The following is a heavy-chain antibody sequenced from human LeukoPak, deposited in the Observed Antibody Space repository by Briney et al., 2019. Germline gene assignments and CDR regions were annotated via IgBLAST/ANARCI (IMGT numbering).Heavy chain of an antibody. J-gene: IGHJ3*01. CDR1: GDSVRGDTYY. Sequence: SETLSLTCTVSGDSVRGDTYYWSWIRQPPGKGLEWIGFVYYSGRTNYNASLKSRVTMSVDTSKNQFSLMLRSVTAADTAVYYCVRETTTEYYDSSGYYRQTEVFDAWGQGTMVTVSS. D-gene: IGHD3-22*01. CDR3: VRETTTEYYDSSGYYRQTEVFDA. CDR2: VYYSGRT. V-gene: IGHV4-61*01.